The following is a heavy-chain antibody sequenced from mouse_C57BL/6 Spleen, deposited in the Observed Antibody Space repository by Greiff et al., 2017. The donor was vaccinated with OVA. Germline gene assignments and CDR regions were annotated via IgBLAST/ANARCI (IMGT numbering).Heavy chain of an antibody. D-gene: IGHD2-4*01. J-gene: IGHJ1*03. CDR2: IWTGGGT. V-gene: IGHV2-9-1*01. Sequence: QVQLKQSGPGLVAPSQSLSIKCTVSGFSLTSYAISWVRQPPGKGLEWLGVIWTGGGTNYNSALKSRLSISKDNSKSQVFLKMNSLQTDDTARYYCARNSYDYDRGDWYFDVWGTGTTVTVSS. CDR1: GFSLTSYA. CDR3: ARNSYDYDRGDWYFDV.